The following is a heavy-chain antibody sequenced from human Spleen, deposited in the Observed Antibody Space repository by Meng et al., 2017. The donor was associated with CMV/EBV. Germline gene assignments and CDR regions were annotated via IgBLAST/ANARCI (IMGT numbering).Heavy chain of an antibody. CDR2: IYYSGTT. J-gene: IGHJ6*02. Sequence: SETLSLTCAVSGGSVSSGSYYWSWIRQPPGKGLEWIGYIYYSGTTNYNPSLKSRVTISVDTSKNQFSLKLSSVTAADTAVYYCAREQCSSTSCYTGGVYYYYGMDVWGQGTTVTVSS. CDR3: AREQCSSTSCYTGGVYYYYGMDV. D-gene: IGHD2-2*02. CDR1: GGSVSSGSYY. V-gene: IGHV4-61*01.